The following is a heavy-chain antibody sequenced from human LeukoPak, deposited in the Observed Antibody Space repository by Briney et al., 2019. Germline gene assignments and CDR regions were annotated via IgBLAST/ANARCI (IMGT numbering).Heavy chain of an antibody. V-gene: IGHV3-21*01. Sequence: GGSLRLSCAASGFTFSSYSMNWVRQAPGKGLEWVSYISSSSSYIYYADSVKGRFTISRDNAKNSVYLQMNSLRAEDTAVYYCARDRRIASVVVVAASFAFDIWGQGTMVTVSS. J-gene: IGHJ3*02. CDR2: ISSSSSYI. CDR1: GFTFSSYS. D-gene: IGHD2-15*01. CDR3: ARDRRIASVVVVAASFAFDI.